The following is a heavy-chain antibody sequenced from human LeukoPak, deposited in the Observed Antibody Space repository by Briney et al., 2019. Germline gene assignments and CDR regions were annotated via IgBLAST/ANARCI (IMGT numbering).Heavy chain of an antibody. D-gene: IGHD3/OR15-3a*01. CDR1: GFTFSSYA. J-gene: IGHJ5*02. Sequence: GGSLRLSCAASGFTFSSYAIYWVRQAQGKGLEWVSAISGSGGSIYYTDSVKGRFTISRDNSKNKVYLQMNSLRAEDTALYYCAKGANGNFRTADRLDPWGQGTLVTVSS. CDR3: AKGANGNFRTADRLDP. CDR2: ISGSGGSI. V-gene: IGHV3-23*01.